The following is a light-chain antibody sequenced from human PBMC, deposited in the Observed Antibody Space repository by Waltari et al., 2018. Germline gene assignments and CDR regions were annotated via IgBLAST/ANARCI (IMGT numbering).Light chain of an antibody. CDR3: QQSYSTLLT. J-gene: IGKJ4*01. Sequence: DIQMTQSPSSLSASVVDRVTITCRASQSISSYLNWYQQKPGKAPKLLIYAASSLQSGVPSRVSGSGSGTDFTLTISSLQPEDFATYYCQQSYSTLLTFGGGTKVEIK. CDR1: QSISSY. CDR2: AAS. V-gene: IGKV1-39*01.